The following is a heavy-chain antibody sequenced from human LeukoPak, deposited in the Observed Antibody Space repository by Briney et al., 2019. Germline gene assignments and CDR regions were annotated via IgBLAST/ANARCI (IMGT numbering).Heavy chain of an antibody. V-gene: IGHV1-3*01. CDR3: ARSSGFGMDV. Sequence: ASVKVSCKASGYTFTNYAVHWVRQAPGQRLEWMGWINAGNGNTKYSQKFQDRVTITRDTSASTVYMELSSLRSEDTSVYYCARSSGFGMDVWAKGPRSPSP. CDR1: GYTFTNYA. CDR2: INAGNGNT. J-gene: IGHJ6*02. D-gene: IGHD6-19*01.